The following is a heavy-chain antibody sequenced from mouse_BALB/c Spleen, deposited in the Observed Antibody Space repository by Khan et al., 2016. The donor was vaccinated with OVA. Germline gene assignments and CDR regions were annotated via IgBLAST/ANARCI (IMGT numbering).Heavy chain of an antibody. CDR1: GFTFSGFG. J-gene: IGHJ2*01. CDR2: ISSGSNTI. CDR3: ARTGYYDCAY. Sequence: EVELVESGGGLVQPGGSRKLSCAASGFTFSGFGMHWVRQAPEKGLEWVAFISSGSNTIYYADTVKGRFTISRDNPKKTLFLQMTSLRSEDTAMYFCARTGYYDCAYWGQGTTLTVSS. V-gene: IGHV5-17*02. D-gene: IGHD2-3*01.